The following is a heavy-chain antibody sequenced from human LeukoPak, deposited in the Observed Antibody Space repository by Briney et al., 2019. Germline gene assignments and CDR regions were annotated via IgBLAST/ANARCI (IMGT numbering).Heavy chain of an antibody. V-gene: IGHV3-21*01. CDR3: ASDIVVVPATIGVGYNYMDV. J-gene: IGHJ6*03. CDR2: ISSSSTNYI. Sequence: GGSLRLSCAASGFRISRYSMNWVRQAPGKGLEWVSFISSSSTNYIYYADSVKGRFTISRDNAQNSLYLQMNSLRAEDTAVYYCASDIVVVPATIGVGYNYMDVWGKGTTVTVSS. CDR1: GFRISRYS. D-gene: IGHD2-2*01.